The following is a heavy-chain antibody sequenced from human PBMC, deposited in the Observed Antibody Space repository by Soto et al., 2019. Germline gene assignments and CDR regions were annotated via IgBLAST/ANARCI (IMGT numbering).Heavy chain of an antibody. CDR2: IYYSGST. D-gene: IGHD3-22*01. CDR3: ARAYYDSSGYYYSTYYFDY. CDR1: GGSISSGDYY. Sequence: SETPSLTCTVSGGSISSGDYYWSWIRQPPGKGLEWIGYIYYSGSTYYNPSLKSRVTISVDTSKNQFSLKLSSVTAADTAVYYCARAYYDSSGYYYSTYYFDYWGQGTLVTVSS. J-gene: IGHJ4*02. V-gene: IGHV4-30-4*01.